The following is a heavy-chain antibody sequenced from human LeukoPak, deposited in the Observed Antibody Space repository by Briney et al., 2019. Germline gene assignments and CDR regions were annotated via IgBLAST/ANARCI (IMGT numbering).Heavy chain of an antibody. CDR3: ARDQYSYGGHYFDY. CDR2: IYTSGST. Sequence: SETLSLTCTVSGGSISSYYWSWIRQPAGKGLEWIGRIYTSGSTNYAPSLKSRVTMSVDTSKNQFSLKLSSVTAADTAVYYCARDQYSYGGHYFDYWGQGTLVTVSS. D-gene: IGHD5-18*01. V-gene: IGHV4-4*07. J-gene: IGHJ4*02. CDR1: GGSISSYY.